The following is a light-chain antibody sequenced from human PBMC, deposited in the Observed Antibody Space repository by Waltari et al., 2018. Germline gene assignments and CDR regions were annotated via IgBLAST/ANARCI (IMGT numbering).Light chain of an antibody. Sequence: DIQMTQSPSTLSASIGDRVTITCRASQTIISWLAWYKQKTGQAPRLLIYRATALETGVQSRFSGTGSGTEFTLTINGLQPDDSATYFCQQYDSFWSFGQGTKVEVK. V-gene: IGKV1-5*03. CDR1: QTIISW. CDR3: QQYDSFWS. J-gene: IGKJ1*01. CDR2: RAT.